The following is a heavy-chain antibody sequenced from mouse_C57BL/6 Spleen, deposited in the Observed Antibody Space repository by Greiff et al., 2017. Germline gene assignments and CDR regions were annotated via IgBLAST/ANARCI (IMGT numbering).Heavy chain of an antibody. Sequence: VKLVESGAELARPGASVKLSCKASGYTFTSYGISWVKQRTGQGLEWIGEIYPRSGNTYYNEKFKGKATLTADKSSSTAYMELRSLTSEDSAVYFCASWYYGSSYPYGYWGQGTSVTVSS. CDR2: IYPRSGNT. CDR1: GYTFTSYG. D-gene: IGHD1-1*01. CDR3: ASWYYGSSYPYGY. J-gene: IGHJ4*01. V-gene: IGHV1-81*01.